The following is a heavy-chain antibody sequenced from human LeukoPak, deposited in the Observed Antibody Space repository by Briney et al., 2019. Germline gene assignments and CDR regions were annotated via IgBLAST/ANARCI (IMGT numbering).Heavy chain of an antibody. CDR1: GVSITRGDYY. Sequence: SQILSLTCTVSGVSITRGDYYWSWIRQPPGMGLEWIGYIYYSGSTFYNPSLKSRVVISVDTSKNQFSLRLNSVTTADTAVYYCARGDMYSSSWSNWCQGTLVTVSS. V-gene: IGHV4-30-4*01. CDR2: IYYSGST. J-gene: IGHJ4*02. CDR3: ARGDMYSSSWSN. D-gene: IGHD6-13*01.